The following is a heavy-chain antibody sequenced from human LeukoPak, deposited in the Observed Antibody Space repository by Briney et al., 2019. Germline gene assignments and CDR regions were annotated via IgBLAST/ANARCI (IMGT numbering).Heavy chain of an antibody. CDR2: IKSNTDGGTT. J-gene: IGHJ4*02. Sequence: GGSLRLSCAASGFTFSNAWMSWVRRARGKGLEWVGRIKSNTDGGTTDYAAPVKGRFTISRDDSKNTLYLQMNSLKTEDTAVYYCTTVDYGDYGGFDYWGQGTLVTVSS. CDR1: GFTFSNAW. CDR3: TTVDYGDYGGFDY. V-gene: IGHV3-15*01. D-gene: IGHD4-17*01.